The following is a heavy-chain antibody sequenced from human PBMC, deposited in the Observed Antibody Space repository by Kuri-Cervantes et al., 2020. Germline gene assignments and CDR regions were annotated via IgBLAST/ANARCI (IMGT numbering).Heavy chain of an antibody. Sequence: GESLKISCAASGFTFSSYSMNWVRQAPGKGLEWVSSISSGSSYIYYADSVKGRLTISRDNAKNSLYLQMNSLRAEDTAVYYCARFRVRGAHFDYWGQGTLVTVSS. CDR3: ARFRVRGAHFDY. V-gene: IGHV3-21*01. D-gene: IGHD3-10*01. CDR1: GFTFSSYS. J-gene: IGHJ4*02. CDR2: ISSGSSYI.